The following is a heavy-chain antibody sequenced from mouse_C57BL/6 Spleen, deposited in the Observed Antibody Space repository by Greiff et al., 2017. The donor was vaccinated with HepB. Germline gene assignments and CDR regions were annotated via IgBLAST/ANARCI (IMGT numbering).Heavy chain of an antibody. Sequence: VQLQQSGPELVKPGASVKISCKASGYSFTGYYMNWVKQSPEKSLEWIGEINPSTGGTTYNQKFKAKATLTVDKSSSTAYMQLKSLTSEDSAVYYCAIGDYGSSSWYFDVWGTGTTVTVSS. J-gene: IGHJ1*03. D-gene: IGHD1-1*01. CDR3: AIGDYGSSSWYFDV. V-gene: IGHV1-42*01. CDR2: INPSTGGT. CDR1: GYSFTGYY.